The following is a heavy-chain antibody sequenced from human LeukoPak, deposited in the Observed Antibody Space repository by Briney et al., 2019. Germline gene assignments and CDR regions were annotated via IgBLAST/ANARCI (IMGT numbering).Heavy chain of an antibody. D-gene: IGHD6-6*01. Sequence: GASVKVSCKASGYTFTSYYMHWVRQAPGQGLEWMGIINPSGGSTSYAQKFQGRVTMTRDTSTSTVYMELSSLRSEDTAVYYCAREETMGAARYYFDYWGQGTLVTVSS. CDR3: AREETMGAARYYFDY. CDR2: INPSGGST. CDR1: GYTFTSYY. V-gene: IGHV1-46*01. J-gene: IGHJ4*02.